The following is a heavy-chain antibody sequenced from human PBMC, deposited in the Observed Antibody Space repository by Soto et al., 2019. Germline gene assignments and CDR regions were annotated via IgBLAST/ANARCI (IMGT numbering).Heavy chain of an antibody. J-gene: IGHJ4*02. CDR1: GFTFNTYT. Sequence: EVQLLESGGHLVQPGGSLRLSCAASGFTFNTYTMSWVRKATGKVLEWVSSVGTANTYYADSVKGRFTISRDDSKNMLFLQMNSLRAEDTAVYYCAKDRQPDGIWTFDCWGQGTPVTVSS. CDR3: AKDRQPDGIWTFDC. V-gene: IGHV3-23*01. CDR2: SVGTANT. D-gene: IGHD3-9*01.